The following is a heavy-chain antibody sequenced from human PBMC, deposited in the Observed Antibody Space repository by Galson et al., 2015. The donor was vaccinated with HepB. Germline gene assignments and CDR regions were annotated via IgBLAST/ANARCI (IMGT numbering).Heavy chain of an antibody. CDR3: AEGRGPCSATSCSSDS. V-gene: IGHV3-30*18. CDR1: GFIFTTYG. Sequence: SLRLSCAASGFIFTTYGMSWVRQAPGKGLEWVATISSDGNSEKYPDFVRGRFSISRDNSKNTLYLQMNSLRAEDTALYYCAEGRGPCSATSCSSDSWGQGTLVTVST. D-gene: IGHD2-15*01. CDR2: ISSDGNSE. J-gene: IGHJ4*02.